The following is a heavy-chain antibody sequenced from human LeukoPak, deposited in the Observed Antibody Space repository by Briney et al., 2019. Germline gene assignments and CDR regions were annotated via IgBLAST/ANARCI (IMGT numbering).Heavy chain of an antibody. CDR1: GDSINSYH. CDR3: ARGYNWGSSHFDY. Sequence: PSETLSLTCTISGDSINSYHWSWLRQPPGSKLEWIGYFYYSGVTNYNPSLKSRVTMSLDTSKKQFSLKLNSVTAADTAVHYCARGYNWGSSHFDYWGQGTLVTVSS. CDR2: FYYSGVT. J-gene: IGHJ4*02. V-gene: IGHV4-59*01. D-gene: IGHD1-20*01.